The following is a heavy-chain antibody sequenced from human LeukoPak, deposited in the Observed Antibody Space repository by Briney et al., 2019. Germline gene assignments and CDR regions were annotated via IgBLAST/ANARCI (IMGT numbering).Heavy chain of an antibody. J-gene: IGHJ4*02. V-gene: IGHV3-30*04. Sequence: GGSLRLSCAASGFTFSSYAMHCAGQAPGKGLEWVAVISYDGSNKYYADSVKGRFTISRDNSKNTLYLQMNSLRAEDTAVYYCARAEEGLGDYWGQGTLVTVSS. CDR1: GFTFSSYA. D-gene: IGHD3-22*01. CDR3: ARAEEGLGDY. CDR2: ISYDGSNK.